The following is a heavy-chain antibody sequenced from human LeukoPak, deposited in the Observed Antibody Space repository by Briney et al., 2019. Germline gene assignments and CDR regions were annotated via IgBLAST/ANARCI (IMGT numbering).Heavy chain of an antibody. D-gene: IGHD2-2*01. CDR3: ARESIIPAARGDY. CDR1: GYTFTGYF. Sequence: ASVKVSCKASGYTFTGYFIHWVRQVPGQGLEWMGWINPNSGGTNYAQKFQDRVTMTRDTSTNTAYMELSRLRSDDTAIYYCARESIIPAARGDYWGQGTLVTVSS. CDR2: INPNSGGT. V-gene: IGHV1-2*02. J-gene: IGHJ4*02.